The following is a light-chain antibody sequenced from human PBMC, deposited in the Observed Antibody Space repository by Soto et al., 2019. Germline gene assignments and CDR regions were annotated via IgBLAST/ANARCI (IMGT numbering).Light chain of an antibody. J-gene: IGKJ4*01. V-gene: IGKV3D-20*02. CDR3: QQHSNWPLT. CDR1: QSVSSSN. CDR2: DAS. Sequence: EIVLTQSPGTLPLSPGERATLSCRASQSVSSSNLAWYQQNPGQAPRLLIFDASNRATGIPARFSGSGSGTDFTITISSLEPEDFAVYYCQQHSNWPLTFGGGTKVDIK.